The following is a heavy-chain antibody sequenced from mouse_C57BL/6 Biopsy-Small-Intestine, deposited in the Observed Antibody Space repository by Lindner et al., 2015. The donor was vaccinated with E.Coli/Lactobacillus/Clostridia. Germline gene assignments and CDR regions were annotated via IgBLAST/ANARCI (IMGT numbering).Heavy chain of an antibody. V-gene: IGHV5-17*01. D-gene: IGHD2-12*01. CDR2: ISSGSSTI. Sequence: VQLQESGGGLVKPGGSLKLSCAASGFTFSDYGMHWVRQAPEKGLEWVAFISSGSSTIYYADTVKGRFTISRDNAMNTLFLQMTSLRSEDTAMYYCAREGLYAFDYWGQGTTLTVSS. J-gene: IGHJ2*01. CDR3: AREGLYAFDY. CDR1: GFTFSDYG.